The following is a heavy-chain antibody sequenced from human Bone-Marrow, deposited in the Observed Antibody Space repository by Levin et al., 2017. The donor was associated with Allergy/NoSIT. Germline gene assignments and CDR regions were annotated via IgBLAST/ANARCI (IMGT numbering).Heavy chain of an antibody. J-gene: IGHJ6*03. CDR1: GFTFHGYS. V-gene: IGHV3-9*01. CDR2: ISWSGTI. D-gene: IGHD3-16*01. CDR3: AKSGEFSRSPAWGDYMDI. Sequence: GGSLRLSCAASGFTFHGYSIHWVRQVPGKGLEWVSGISWSGTIGYADSVKGRFTISRDDAKNSLYLQMNSLRPEDTALYYCAKSGEFSRSPAWGDYMDIWGEGTTVTVSS.